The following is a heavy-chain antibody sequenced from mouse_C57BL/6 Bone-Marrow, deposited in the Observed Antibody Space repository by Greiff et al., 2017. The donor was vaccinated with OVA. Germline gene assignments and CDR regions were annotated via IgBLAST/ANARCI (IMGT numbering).Heavy chain of an antibody. Sequence: EVKLQQSGPELVKPGASVKISCKASGYTFTDYYMNWVKQSHGKSLEWIGDINPNNGGTSYNQKFKGKATLTVDKSSSTAYMELRSLTSEDSAVYYCARSGDPFDVWGTGTTVTVSS. CDR1: GYTFTDYY. D-gene: IGHD3-1*01. CDR3: ARSGDPFDV. J-gene: IGHJ1*03. V-gene: IGHV1-26*01. CDR2: INPNNGGT.